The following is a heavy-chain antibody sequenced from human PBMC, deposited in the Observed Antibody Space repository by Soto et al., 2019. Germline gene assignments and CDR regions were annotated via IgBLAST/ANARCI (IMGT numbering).Heavy chain of an antibody. Sequence: QVQLVQSGAEVKKPGASVKVSCKASGYTFTSYGISWVRQAPGQGLEWMGWISAYNGNTNYAQKLQGRVTMTTDTSTSTAYMELRSLRADDTAVYYCARDWAGIVPYYYGMDVWGQGTTVTVSS. V-gene: IGHV1-18*01. CDR1: GYTFTSYG. CDR3: ARDWAGIVPYYYGMDV. J-gene: IGHJ6*02. CDR2: ISAYNGNT. D-gene: IGHD1-26*01.